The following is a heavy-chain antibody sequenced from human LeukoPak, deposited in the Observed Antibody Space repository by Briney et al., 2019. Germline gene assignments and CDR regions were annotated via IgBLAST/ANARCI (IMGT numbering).Heavy chain of an antibody. J-gene: IGHJ5*02. D-gene: IGHD7-27*01. CDR1: GGSISSGDYY. CDR2: IYYSGST. Sequence: PSETLSLTCTVSGGSISSGDYYWSWIRQPPGKGLEWIGYIYYSGSTYYNPSLKSRVTISVDTSKNQFSLKLSSVTAADTAVYYCARYKTVDGWGNWFDPWGQGTLVTVSS. CDR3: ARYKTVDGWGNWFDP. V-gene: IGHV4-30-4*01.